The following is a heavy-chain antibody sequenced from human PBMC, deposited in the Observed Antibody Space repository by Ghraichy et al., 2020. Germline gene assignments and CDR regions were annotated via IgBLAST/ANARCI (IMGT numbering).Heavy chain of an antibody. D-gene: IGHD1-26*01. CDR1: GFTFSSYG. CDR3: AHVVGASFDY. V-gene: IGHV3-30*02. J-gene: IGHJ4*02. Sequence: GGSLRLSCAASGFTFSSYGMHWVRQAPGKGLEWVAFIRYDGSNKYYADSVKGRFTISRDNSKNTLYLQMNSLRAEDTAVYYCAHVVGASFDYWGQGTLVTVSS. CDR2: IRYDGSNK.